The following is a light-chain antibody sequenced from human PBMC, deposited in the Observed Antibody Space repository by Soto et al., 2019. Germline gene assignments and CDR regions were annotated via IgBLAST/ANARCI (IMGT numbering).Light chain of an antibody. Sequence: QSVLTQPASVSGPPGQSITISCTGATSDFGSYSLVSWYQQHPGKVPKLLIYEVTKRPSGVSNRFSGSKSGNTASLTISGLQAEDEADYYCCSFAGSGSPYVFGTGTKVTVL. CDR1: TSDFGSYSL. CDR2: EVT. CDR3: CSFAGSGSPYV. J-gene: IGLJ1*01. V-gene: IGLV2-23*02.